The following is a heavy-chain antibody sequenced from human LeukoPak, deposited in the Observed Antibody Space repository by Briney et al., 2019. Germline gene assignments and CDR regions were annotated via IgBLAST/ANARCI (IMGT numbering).Heavy chain of an antibody. CDR3: AKARSALAGANFDS. V-gene: IGHV3-9*01. D-gene: IGHD6-19*01. J-gene: IGHJ4*02. Sequence: PGRSLRLSCAASGFRFDDCAVHWVRQAPGKGLEWVSGISWNGDNRDYADSVKGRFTISRDNAENSLYLQMNSLRAEDTALYYCAKARSALAGANFDSWGQGTLVTVSS. CDR2: ISWNGDNR. CDR1: GFRFDDCA.